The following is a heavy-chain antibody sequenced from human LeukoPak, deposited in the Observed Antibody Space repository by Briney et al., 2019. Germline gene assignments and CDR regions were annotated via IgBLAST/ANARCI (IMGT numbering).Heavy chain of an antibody. Sequence: PSETLSLTCAISGGSIGTYYWSWIRQPPGKALEWIGYLYYSGNTNYNPSLRSRVTISVDTSKNQFSLRLSSVTAADTAVYYCARGGIAVAGGMDVWGRGTTVTVSS. D-gene: IGHD6-19*01. CDR2: LYYSGNT. V-gene: IGHV4-59*01. CDR3: ARGGIAVAGGMDV. CDR1: GGSIGTYY. J-gene: IGHJ6*02.